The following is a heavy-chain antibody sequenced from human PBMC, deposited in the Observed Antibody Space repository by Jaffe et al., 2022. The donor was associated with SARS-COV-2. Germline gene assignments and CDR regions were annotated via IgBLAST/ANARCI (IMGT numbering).Heavy chain of an antibody. D-gene: IGHD4-17*01. J-gene: IGHJ2*01. CDR2: MSPDATKI. CDR3: ARQTYGDFWFFDL. Sequence: QVQMVESGGGVVQPGTSLRLSCAASGFAFSAYTLHWVRQAPGKGLEWVAVMSPDATKIYYADSVKGRFTISRVNSENTQSLQMNSLRAEDTALYYCARQTYGDFWFFDLWGRGTLVTVSS. CDR1: GFAFSAYT. V-gene: IGHV3-30*04.